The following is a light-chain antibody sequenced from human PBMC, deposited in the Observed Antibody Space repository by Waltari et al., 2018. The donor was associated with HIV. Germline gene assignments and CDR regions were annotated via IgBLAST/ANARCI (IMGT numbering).Light chain of an antibody. CDR3: QQYHHFPFN. CDR2: RAT. Sequence: DIQMTQSPSTLSASVGDRVILTCRPSQHINTWLAWYRQKPGKAPELLICRATSLQRGVPSRFSGGASGADFTLTIRSLQPDDVATYYCQQYHHFPFNFGPGTTVDI. CDR1: QHINTW. V-gene: IGKV1-5*03. J-gene: IGKJ3*01.